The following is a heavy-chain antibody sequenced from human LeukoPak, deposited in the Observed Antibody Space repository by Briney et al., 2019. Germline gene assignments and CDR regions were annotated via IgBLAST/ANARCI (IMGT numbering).Heavy chain of an antibody. CDR2: IYTSGST. J-gene: IGHJ4*02. V-gene: IGHV4-4*07. Sequence: SETLSLTCTVSGGSLSSYYWSWIRQPAGKGLEWIGRIYTSGSTNYNPSLKSRVTMSVDTSKNQFSLKLSSVTAADTAVYYCAKDPPYYYDSSGYDRGYWGQGTLVTVSS. CDR1: GGSLSSYY. CDR3: AKDPPYYYDSSGYDRGY. D-gene: IGHD3-22*01.